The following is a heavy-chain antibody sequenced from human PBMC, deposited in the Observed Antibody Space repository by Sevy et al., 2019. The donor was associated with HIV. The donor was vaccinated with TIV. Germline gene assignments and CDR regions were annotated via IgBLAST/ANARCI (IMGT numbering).Heavy chain of an antibody. Sequence: GGSLRLSCATSGLTFSRAWMTWVRQAPGKGLEWLGRIKGKTDGGTTDYAAPVKGRFTISRDESKNTVYLQINSLKTEDTAVCYCTTKSDFWSGYQYFDLWGRGTLVTVSS. CDR1: GLTFSRAW. J-gene: IGHJ2*01. V-gene: IGHV3-15*01. D-gene: IGHD3-3*01. CDR3: TTKSDFWSGYQYFDL. CDR2: IKGKTDGGTT.